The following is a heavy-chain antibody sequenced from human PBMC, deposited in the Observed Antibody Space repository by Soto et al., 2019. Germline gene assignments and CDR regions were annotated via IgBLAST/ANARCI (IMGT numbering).Heavy chain of an antibody. V-gene: IGHV4-38-2*01. Sequence: SETLSLTCDVSVEPMTGGYYWGWIWQSPGKGLEWIGSIYYGGTTYYNPSLRSRLAISIDTSKNQFSLRLSSVTAADTALYYCARGWYYFNFWGQGTLVTVSS. J-gene: IGHJ4*02. CDR1: VEPMTGGYY. CDR2: IYYGGTT. CDR3: ARGWYYFNF. D-gene: IGHD2-15*01.